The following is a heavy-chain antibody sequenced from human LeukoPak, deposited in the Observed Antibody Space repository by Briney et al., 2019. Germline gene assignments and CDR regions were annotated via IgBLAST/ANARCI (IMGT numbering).Heavy chain of an antibody. Sequence: GGPLRLSCAVSGFTFSSYEMNWLRQAPGKGLEWVSYISSSSSNIYYAVSVKGRFTISRDNAKISLYLQRTSLRAEDRAGKYCARYPTISDSFDIWGQGTMVTVSS. CDR2: ISSSSSNI. J-gene: IGHJ3*02. CDR1: GFTFSSYE. CDR3: ARYPTISDSFDI. V-gene: IGHV3-48*03. D-gene: IGHD3-9*01.